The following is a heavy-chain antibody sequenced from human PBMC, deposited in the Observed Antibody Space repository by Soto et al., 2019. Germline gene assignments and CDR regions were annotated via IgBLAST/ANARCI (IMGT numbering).Heavy chain of an antibody. Sequence: QVHLVQSGAEVKKAGSSVKVSCKTSGGTISTYAISWVRQAPGQGLEWMGKIIPVLGVSDYAQKFQGRLTITADKSTATAYMELSSLRPEDTAVYYCARGGQQVVSFDYWGQGTLVSVSS. CDR1: GGTISTYA. CDR2: IIPVLGVS. V-gene: IGHV1-69*04. D-gene: IGHD6-6*01. J-gene: IGHJ4*02. CDR3: ARGGQQVVSFDY.